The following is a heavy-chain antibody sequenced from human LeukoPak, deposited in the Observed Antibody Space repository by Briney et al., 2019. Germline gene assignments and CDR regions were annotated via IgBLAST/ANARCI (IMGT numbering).Heavy chain of an antibody. V-gene: IGHV3-11*06. CDR3: ARDPTISGSYSDY. J-gene: IGHJ4*02. D-gene: IGHD1-26*01. Sequence: GGSLRLSCAASGFTFSDYYMNWIRQAPGKGLEWVSYISGSSYHTNYADSVKGRFTISRDNAKNSLYLQMNSLRDEDTAVYYCARDPTISGSYSDYWGQGTLVTVSS. CDR2: ISGSSYHT. CDR1: GFTFSDYY.